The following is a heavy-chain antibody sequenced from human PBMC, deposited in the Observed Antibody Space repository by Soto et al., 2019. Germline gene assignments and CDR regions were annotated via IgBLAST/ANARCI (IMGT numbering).Heavy chain of an antibody. CDR1: GFTVSSNY. Sequence: GGSLRLSCAASGFTVSSNYMSWVRQAPGKGLEWVSVIYSGGSTYYADSVKGRFTISRDNSKNTLYPQMNSLRAEDTAVYYCAGSSGSYYYGMDVWGQGTTVTVSS. J-gene: IGHJ6*02. CDR3: AGSSGSYYYGMDV. V-gene: IGHV3-66*01. D-gene: IGHD3-10*01. CDR2: IYSGGST.